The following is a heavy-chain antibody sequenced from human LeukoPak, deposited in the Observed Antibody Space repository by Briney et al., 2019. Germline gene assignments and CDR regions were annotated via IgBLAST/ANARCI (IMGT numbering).Heavy chain of an antibody. Sequence: PGGSLRLSCSASGFTFSSYAMHWVRQAPGKGLEYVSAISSNGGSTYYADSVKGRFTISRDNSKNTLYLQMNSLRAEDTAVYYCAKDPERFLEWLLPFDYWGQGTLVTVSS. CDR1: GFTFSSYA. CDR3: AKDPERFLEWLLPFDY. D-gene: IGHD3-3*01. V-gene: IGHV3-64*04. CDR2: ISSNGGST. J-gene: IGHJ4*02.